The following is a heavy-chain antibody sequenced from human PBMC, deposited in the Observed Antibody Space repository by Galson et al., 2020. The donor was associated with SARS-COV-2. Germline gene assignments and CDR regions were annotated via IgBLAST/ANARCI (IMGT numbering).Heavy chain of an antibody. V-gene: IGHV2-70*11. CDR1: GLSLSSRGTC. J-gene: IGHJ3*01. Sequence: ESGPTLVKPTQTITLPCPFSGLSLSSRGTCVSWLRQPPGKALEWLARLHWDDHQYYNTSLKTRLTLSKDTSKNQVVLTMTNIEPADKATYYGARIVARVVADTGRRGAVDVWGQGTIVTVSS. D-gene: IGHD3-22*01. CDR2: LHWDDHQ. CDR3: ARIVARVVADTGRRGAVDV.